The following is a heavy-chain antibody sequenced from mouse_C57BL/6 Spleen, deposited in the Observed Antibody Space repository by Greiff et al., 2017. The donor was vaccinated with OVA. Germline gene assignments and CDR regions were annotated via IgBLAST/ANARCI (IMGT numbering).Heavy chain of an antibody. CDR3: ARSGGLNLPMDY. CDR1: GYAFTNYL. V-gene: IGHV1-54*01. J-gene: IGHJ4*01. D-gene: IGHD1-3*01. Sequence: QVQLQQSGAELVRPGTSVKVSCKASGYAFTNYLIEWVKQRPGQGLEWIGVINPGSGGTNYNEKFKGKATLTADKASSTAYMQLSSLTSEDSAVYFCARSGGLNLPMDYWGQGTSVTVSS. CDR2: INPGSGGT.